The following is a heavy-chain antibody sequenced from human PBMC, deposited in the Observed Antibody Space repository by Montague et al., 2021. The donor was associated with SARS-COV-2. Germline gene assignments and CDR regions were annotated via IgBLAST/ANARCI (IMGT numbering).Heavy chain of an antibody. J-gene: IGHJ3*02. CDR1: GFNFDDAV. CDR3: AREGHSSGQCGAFDI. V-gene: IGHV3-23*01. D-gene: IGHD6-19*01. Sequence: SLRLSCAASGFNFDDAVMTWVRQAPGKGLEWVSTISVSGDSTHYADSVKDRFTISRDNSRSTLYLQMSRLTAEDTAMFYCAREGHSSGQCGAFDIWGPGTMVTVSS. CDR2: ISVSGDST.